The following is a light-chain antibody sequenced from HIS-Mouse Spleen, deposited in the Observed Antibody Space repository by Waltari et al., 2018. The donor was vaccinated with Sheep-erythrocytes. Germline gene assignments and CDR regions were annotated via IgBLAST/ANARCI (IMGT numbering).Light chain of an antibody. Sequence: QSALTQPRSVSGAPGQSVTISCTGTSSDGGGYNYVSWYQQHPGKAPKLMIYDVSKRPSGVPDRFPGSKSGNTASLTISGLQAEDEADYYCCSYAGSYNHVFATGTKVTVL. V-gene: IGLV2-11*01. J-gene: IGLJ1*01. CDR1: SSDGGGYNY. CDR3: CSYAGSYNHV. CDR2: DVS.